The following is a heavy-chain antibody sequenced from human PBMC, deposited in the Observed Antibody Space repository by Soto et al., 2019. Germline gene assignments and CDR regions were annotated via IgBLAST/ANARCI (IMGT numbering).Heavy chain of an antibody. V-gene: IGHV3-23*01. D-gene: IGHD6-6*01. J-gene: IGHJ4*02. CDR1: GFTFTSYA. Sequence: GGSLRLSCAASGFTFTSYAMSWVRQAPGKGLEWVSSISGSGDYTYHADSVKGRFTISRDNSKNTLYLQMNSLRAEDTAVYYCAKDRGSWSIAALGYWGQGTLVTVSS. CDR2: ISGSGDYT. CDR3: AKDRGSWSIAALGY.